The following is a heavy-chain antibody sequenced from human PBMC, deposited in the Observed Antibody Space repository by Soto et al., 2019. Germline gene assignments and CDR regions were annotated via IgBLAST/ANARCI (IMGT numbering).Heavy chain of an antibody. CDR2: ISYDGSNK. J-gene: IGHJ4*02. D-gene: IGHD5-18*01. Sequence: QVQLVESGGGVVQPGRSLRLSCAASGFTFSSYAMHWVRQAPGKGLEWMAVISYDGSNKYYADSVKGRFTISRDNSKNTLYLQMNSLRAEDTAVYYCARDRPYRDVDTAMDQFDYWGQGTLVTVSS. CDR3: ARDRPYRDVDTAMDQFDY. V-gene: IGHV3-30-3*01. CDR1: GFTFSSYA.